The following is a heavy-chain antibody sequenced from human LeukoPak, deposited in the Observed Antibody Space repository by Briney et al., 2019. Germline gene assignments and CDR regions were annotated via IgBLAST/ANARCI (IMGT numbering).Heavy chain of an antibody. CDR2: INQDGSDK. Sequence: GGSLRLSCEASGFTFNNCWMTWVRQAPGKGLEWVANINQDGSDKFYVDSVKGRFTISRDNAKNSLYLQMNNLRAEDSAIYFCARDPGFSLTFYYMDVWGTGTTVTISS. D-gene: IGHD3-10*01. CDR1: GFTFNNCW. J-gene: IGHJ6*03. V-gene: IGHV3-7*01. CDR3: ARDPGFSLTFYYMDV.